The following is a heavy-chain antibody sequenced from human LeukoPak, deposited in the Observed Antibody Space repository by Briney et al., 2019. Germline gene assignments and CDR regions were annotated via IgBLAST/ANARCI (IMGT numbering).Heavy chain of an antibody. CDR1: GFTFSSYS. CDR3: ARSQWELYVWRNDAFDI. Sequence: GGSLRLSCAASGFTFSSYSMNWVRQAPGKGLEWVSSISSSSSYIYYADSVKGRFTISRDNAKNSLYLQMNSLRAEDTAVYYCARSQWELYVWRNDAFDIWGQGTMVTVSS. D-gene: IGHD1-26*01. V-gene: IGHV3-21*01. CDR2: ISSSSSYI. J-gene: IGHJ3*02.